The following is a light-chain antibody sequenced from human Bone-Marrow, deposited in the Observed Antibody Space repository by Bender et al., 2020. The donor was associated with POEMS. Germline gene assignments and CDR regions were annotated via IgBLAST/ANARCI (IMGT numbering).Light chain of an antibody. CDR1: SSDVGGYDY. CDR3: SSYTNTRTCV. CDR2: DIN. Sequence: QSALTQPASVSGSPGQSITISCTGTSSDVGGYDYVSWYQQYPGRAPKLLIYDINNRPSWVSNRFSGSKSGNTASLTISGLQAEEEAEYYCSSYTNTRTCVFGSGTKVTVL. J-gene: IGLJ1*01. V-gene: IGLV2-14*01.